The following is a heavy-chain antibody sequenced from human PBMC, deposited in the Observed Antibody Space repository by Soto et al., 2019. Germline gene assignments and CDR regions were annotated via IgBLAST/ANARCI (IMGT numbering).Heavy chain of an antibody. Sequence: EVQLVESGGGLVKPGGSLRLSCAASGFTFSSYSMNWVRQAPGKGLEWVSSISSSSSYIYYADSVKGRFTISRDNAKNSLYLQMNSLRAEDTAVYYCARVEAAAGTGVLCWFDPWGQGTLVTVSS. J-gene: IGHJ5*02. CDR1: GFTFSSYS. CDR2: ISSSSSYI. CDR3: ARVEAAAGTGVLCWFDP. D-gene: IGHD6-13*01. V-gene: IGHV3-21*01.